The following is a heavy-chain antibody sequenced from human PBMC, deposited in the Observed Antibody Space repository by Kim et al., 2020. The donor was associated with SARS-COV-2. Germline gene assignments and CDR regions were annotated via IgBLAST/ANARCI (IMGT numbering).Heavy chain of an antibody. D-gene: IGHD1-1*01. V-gene: IGHV4-4*02. J-gene: IGHJ3*02. Sequence: SETLSLTCAVSGGSISSSNWWSWVRQPPGKGLEWIGEIYHSGSTNYNPSLKSRVTISVDKSKNQFSLKLSSVTAADTAVYYCARPRPPGTGTDDAFDIWGQGTMVTVSS. CDR2: IYHSGST. CDR1: GGSISSSNW. CDR3: ARPRPPGTGTDDAFDI.